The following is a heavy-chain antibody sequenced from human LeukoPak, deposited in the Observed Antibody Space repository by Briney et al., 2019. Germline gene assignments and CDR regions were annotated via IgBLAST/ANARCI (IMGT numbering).Heavy chain of an antibody. CDR3: AKAEGSWYCSSTSCYVGGAFDI. CDR2: ISGSGGST. CDR1: GFTFSSYA. D-gene: IGHD2-2*01. V-gene: IGHV3-23*01. J-gene: IGHJ3*02. Sequence: PGGSLRLSCAASGFTFSSYAMSWVRQAPGKGLEWVSAISGSGGSTYYADSVKGRFTISRDNSKNTLYLQMNSLRAEDTAVYYCAKAEGSWYCSSTSCYVGGAFDIWGQGTMVTVSS.